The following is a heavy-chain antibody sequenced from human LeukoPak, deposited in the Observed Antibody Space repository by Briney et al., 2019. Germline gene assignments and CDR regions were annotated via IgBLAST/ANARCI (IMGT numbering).Heavy chain of an antibody. CDR1: GASVSDSLSY. CDR2: VYYTGST. V-gene: IGHV4-39*01. CDR3: ARLTKGRYFDYIFAF. J-gene: IGHJ4*02. Sequence: SETLSLTCTGSGASVSDSLSYWGWVRQPPGKGLEWVANVYYTGSTYYNPSLKSRVTMSVDTSKNQFSLKMTSVTAADTAIYYCARLTKGRYFDYIFAFWGQGILVTVSS. D-gene: IGHD3-9*01.